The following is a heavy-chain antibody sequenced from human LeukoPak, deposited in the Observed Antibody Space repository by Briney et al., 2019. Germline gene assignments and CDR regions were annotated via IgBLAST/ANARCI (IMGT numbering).Heavy chain of an antibody. Sequence: GGSLRLSCAASGFSFSSYGMHWVRQAPGKGLEWVALIWYDGSNKYYAGSVKGRFTISRDNSKNTLYLQMNSLRAEDTAVYYCARDGGVYGDYVIDYWGQGTLVTVSS. D-gene: IGHD4-17*01. CDR3: ARDGGVYGDYVIDY. CDR1: GFSFSSYG. V-gene: IGHV3-33*01. J-gene: IGHJ4*02. CDR2: IWYDGSNK.